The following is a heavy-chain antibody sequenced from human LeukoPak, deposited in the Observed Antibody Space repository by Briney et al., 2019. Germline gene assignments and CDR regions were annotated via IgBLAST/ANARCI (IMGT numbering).Heavy chain of an antibody. J-gene: IGHJ4*02. CDR2: INQGGSVE. V-gene: IGHV3-7*01. CDR1: GFSFRDFW. CDR3: ARFGYSGWNLEY. Sequence: PGGSLRLSCAASGFSFRDFWMTWVRQAPGKGLEWVANINQGGSVEYYVDSVKGRFTISRDDAESSLYVQMNSLRDEDTAVYYCARFGYSGWNLEYWGQGTLVTVSS. D-gene: IGHD5-12*01.